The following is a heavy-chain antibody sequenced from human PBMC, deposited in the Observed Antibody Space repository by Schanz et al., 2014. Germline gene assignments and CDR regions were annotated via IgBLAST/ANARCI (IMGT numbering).Heavy chain of an antibody. CDR1: GFTFSAYG. V-gene: IGHV3-30*02. CDR2: IRYDGSNQ. Sequence: QVQLVESGGGVVQPGRSLRLSCAASGFTFSAYGMHWVRQAPGKGLEWVAFIRYDGSNQYYADSVKGRFTISRDNSKNTMYLQMNSLRAEDTAVYYCVKDVKASSRWRSYYYFGMDVWGQGTTVTVSS. J-gene: IGHJ6*02. D-gene: IGHD2-8*02. CDR3: VKDVKASSRWRSYYYFGMDV.